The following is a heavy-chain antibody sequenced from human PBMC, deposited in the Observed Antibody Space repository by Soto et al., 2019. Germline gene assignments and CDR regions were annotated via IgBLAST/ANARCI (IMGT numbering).Heavy chain of an antibody. CDR1: GGSISSGGYY. CDR2: IYYSGST. J-gene: IGHJ3*02. D-gene: IGHD3-10*01. Sequence: PSETLSLTCTVSGGSISSGGYYWSWIRQHPGKGLEWIGYIYYSGSTYYNPSLKSRVTISVDTSKNQFSLKLSSVTAADTAVYYCXRDLSPYGSGVEDAFDIWGQGTMVTVSS. CDR3: XRDLSPYGSGVEDAFDI. V-gene: IGHV4-31*02.